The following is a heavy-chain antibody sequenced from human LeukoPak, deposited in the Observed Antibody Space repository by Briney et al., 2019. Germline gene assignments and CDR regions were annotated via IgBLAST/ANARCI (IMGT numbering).Heavy chain of an antibody. CDR2: IYYSGST. V-gene: IGHV4-39*07. CDR3: ARTMDYIWFDP. Sequence: SETLSLTCTVSGGSISSSSYYWGWIRQPPGKGLEWIGSIYYSGSTYYNPSLKSRVTISVDTSKNQFSLKLSSVTAADTAVYYCARTMDYIWFDPWGQGTLVTVSS. D-gene: IGHD2-2*03. CDR1: GGSISSSSYY. J-gene: IGHJ5*02.